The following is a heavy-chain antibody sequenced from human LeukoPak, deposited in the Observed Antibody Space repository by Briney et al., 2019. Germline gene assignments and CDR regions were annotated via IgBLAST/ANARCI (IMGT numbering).Heavy chain of an antibody. CDR2: ISGNGGST. V-gene: IGHV3-64D*06. CDR3: VKEHCSSASCFYFDY. J-gene: IGHJ4*02. Sequence: GGSLRLFCSASGFTFSNFGMHWVRQAPGKGLEYVSAISGNGGSTHYADSVKGRFTISRDNSKNTLYLQMTSLKAEDTAVYYCVKEHCSSASCFYFDYWGQGTLVTVSS. D-gene: IGHD2-2*01. CDR1: GFTFSNFG.